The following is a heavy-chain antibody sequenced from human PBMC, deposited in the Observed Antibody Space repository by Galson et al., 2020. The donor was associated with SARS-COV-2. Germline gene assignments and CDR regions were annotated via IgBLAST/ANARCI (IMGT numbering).Heavy chain of an antibody. CDR2: ISVYNGHI. Sequence: GDSLTLFCTPSVYTLTSLGTSCVRQAPGQGLVCLRSISVYNGHIKYAEKFQGRLILTTDTSTRTAYMELRSLKSDDTAVYYCARVYGDYAYWGQGTLVTVSS. D-gene: IGHD4-17*01. CDR3: ARVYGDYAY. J-gene: IGHJ4*02. V-gene: IGHV1-18*01. CDR1: VYTLTSLG.